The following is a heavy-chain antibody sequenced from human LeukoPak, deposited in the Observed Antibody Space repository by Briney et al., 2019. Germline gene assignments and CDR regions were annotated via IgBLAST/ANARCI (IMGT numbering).Heavy chain of an antibody. J-gene: IGHJ5*02. CDR1: GGTFSSYA. Sequence: ASVKVSCKASGGTFSSYAFSWVRQAPGQGLEWMGGIIPIFDATNYAQKFQGRVTITTDESTSTAYMELSSLRSEDTAVSYCARDLKYSSAPDVDKTFYPWGQGTLVTVSS. CDR2: IIPIFDAT. V-gene: IGHV1-69*05. CDR3: ARDLKYSSAPDVDKTFYP. D-gene: IGHD6-25*01.